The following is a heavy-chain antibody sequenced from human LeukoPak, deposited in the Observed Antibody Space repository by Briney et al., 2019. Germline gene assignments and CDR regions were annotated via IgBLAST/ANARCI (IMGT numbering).Heavy chain of an antibody. Sequence: PSQTLSLTCTVSGGSISSGGYYWSWIRQPPGRGPEWIGYIYYSGSTYYNPSLKNRVTISVDTSKNQFSLKLSSVTAADTAVYYCAREYETSGYHFDYWGQGTLVTVSS. CDR3: AREYETSGYHFDY. J-gene: IGHJ4*02. V-gene: IGHV4-30-4*01. D-gene: IGHD3-22*01. CDR2: IYYSGST. CDR1: GGSISSGGYY.